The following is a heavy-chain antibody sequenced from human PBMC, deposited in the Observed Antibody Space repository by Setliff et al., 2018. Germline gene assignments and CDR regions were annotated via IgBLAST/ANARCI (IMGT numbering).Heavy chain of an antibody. CDR2: IIPILGTP. J-gene: IGHJ4*02. CDR1: GGTFSTYA. CDR3: ARVPRLEWLLPTFDS. Sequence: ASVKVSCKASGGTFSTYAISWVRQAPGQGLEWMGGIIPILGTPNYAQKFQGRVTITADESTSTAYMELRSLTSDDTAVYYCARVPRLEWLLPTFDSWGQGTLVTV. D-gene: IGHD3-3*01. V-gene: IGHV1-69*13.